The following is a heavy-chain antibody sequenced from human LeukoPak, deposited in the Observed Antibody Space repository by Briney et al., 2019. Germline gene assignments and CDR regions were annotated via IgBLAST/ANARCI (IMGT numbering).Heavy chain of an antibody. CDR1: GGSISSYY. D-gene: IGHD1-1*01. CDR3: ARGRGWNHYDYYYYMDV. J-gene: IGHJ6*03. Sequence: SETLSLTCTVSGGSISSYYWSWIRQPPGKGLEWIGYIYYSGSTNYNPSLKSRVTISVDTSKNQFSLKLSSVTAADTAVYYCARGRGWNHYDYYYYMDVWGKGTTVTVSS. CDR2: IYYSGST. V-gene: IGHV4-59*12.